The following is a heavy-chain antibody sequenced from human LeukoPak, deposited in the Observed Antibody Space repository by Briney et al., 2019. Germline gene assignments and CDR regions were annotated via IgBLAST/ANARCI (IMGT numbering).Heavy chain of an antibody. J-gene: IGHJ4*02. CDR1: GGSFSGHY. Sequence: KPSETLSLTCAVYGGSFSGHYWTWLRQPPGKGLEWIGEINHRGSTNYNASLKSRVTMSVDTSKNQFSLKLSSVTAADTAVYYCARWSWSYYFDYWGQGTLVTVSS. CDR2: INHRGST. CDR3: ARWSWSYYFDY. D-gene: IGHD1-26*01. V-gene: IGHV4-34*01.